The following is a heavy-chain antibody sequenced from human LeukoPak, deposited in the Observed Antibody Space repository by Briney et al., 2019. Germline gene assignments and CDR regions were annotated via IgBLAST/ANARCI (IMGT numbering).Heavy chain of an antibody. D-gene: IGHD5-18*01. CDR2: IYYSGST. CDR1: GGSINNYF. CDR3: AAAEYSYGYPFDY. Sequence: SETLSLTCTVSGGSINNYFWSWIRQPPGKGLECIAYIYYSGSTNYNPSLKSRVTISVDTSKNQFSLKLSSVTAADTAVYYCAAAEYSYGYPFDYWGQGTLVTVSS. V-gene: IGHV4-59*01. J-gene: IGHJ4*02.